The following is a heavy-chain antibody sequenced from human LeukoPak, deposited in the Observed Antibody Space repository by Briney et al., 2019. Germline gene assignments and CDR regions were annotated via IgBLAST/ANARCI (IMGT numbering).Heavy chain of an antibody. Sequence: SQTLSLTRTVSGGSISSSSYYWGWIRQPPGKGLEWIGSIYYSGSTYYNPSLKSRVTISVDTSKNQFSLKLSSVTAADTAVYYCARHYSSFDYWGQGTLVTVSS. V-gene: IGHV4-39*01. CDR1: GGSISSSSYY. CDR3: ARHYSSFDY. J-gene: IGHJ4*02. D-gene: IGHD5-18*01. CDR2: IYYSGST.